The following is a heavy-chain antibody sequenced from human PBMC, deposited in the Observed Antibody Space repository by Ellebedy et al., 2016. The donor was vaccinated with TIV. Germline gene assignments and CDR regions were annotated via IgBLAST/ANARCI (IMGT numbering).Heavy chain of an antibody. J-gene: IGHJ5*02. CDR2: IFYSGST. CDR3: ARGEAQGGSLIYES. V-gene: IGHV4-31*03. CDR1: GGSINSDAYY. Sequence: SETLSLXCTVSGGSINSDAYYWSWIRQHPGKGLAWIGYIFYSGSTYYNPSLKSRFSILLDMSKNQFSLKLSSVTAADTAIFYCARGEAQGGSLIYESWGQGTLVTVSA. D-gene: IGHD3-16*01.